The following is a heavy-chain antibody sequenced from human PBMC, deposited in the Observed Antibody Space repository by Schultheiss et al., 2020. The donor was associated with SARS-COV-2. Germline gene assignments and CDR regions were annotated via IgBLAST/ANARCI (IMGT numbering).Heavy chain of an antibody. Sequence: SQTLSLTCTVSGGSISSYYWSWIRQPPGKGLEWIGYIYYSGSTNYNPSLKSRVTISVDTSKNQFSLKLSSVTAADTAVYFCARGRGARYVAYYSYYYGMDVWGQGTTVTVSS. J-gene: IGHJ6*02. CDR3: ARGRGARYVAYYSYYYGMDV. V-gene: IGHV4-59*12. CDR1: GGSISSYY. D-gene: IGHD4/OR15-4a*01. CDR2: IYYSGST.